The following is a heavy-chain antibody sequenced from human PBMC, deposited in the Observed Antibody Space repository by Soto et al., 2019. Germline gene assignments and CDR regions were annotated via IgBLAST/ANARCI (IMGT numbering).Heavy chain of an antibody. D-gene: IGHD7-27*01. CDR3: ARDWGSNWDTRDRWDC. Sequence: QVQLVESGGGVVQPGRSLRLSCAASGFTVSTYAMHWVRQAPGKGLQWVAVISYDGSNTYYADSVKGRFTISRDNSNSPLYLQMNSLRTEGTAVYYCARDWGSNWDTRDRWDCWGQGTLVTVSS. V-gene: IGHV3-30-3*01. J-gene: IGHJ4*02. CDR1: GFTVSTYA. CDR2: ISYDGSNT.